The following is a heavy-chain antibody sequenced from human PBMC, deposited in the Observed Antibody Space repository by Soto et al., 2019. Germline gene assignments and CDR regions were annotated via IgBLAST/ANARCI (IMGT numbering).Heavy chain of an antibody. Sequence: GALKLSTEASGFKFSDYHMSWLRQAGGKELEWISYISSSSSYTTYTDSVTCRFTISRDNAKSSLYLQMKNLRGEETAIYYCASVVPTIFGAHIQYHEQVVDGWGEGLTVTVAS. V-gene: IGHV3-11*03. J-gene: IGHJ6*04. CDR3: ASVVPTIFGAHIQYHEQVVDG. D-gene: IGHD3-3*01. CDR2: ISSSSSYT. CDR1: GFKFSDYH.